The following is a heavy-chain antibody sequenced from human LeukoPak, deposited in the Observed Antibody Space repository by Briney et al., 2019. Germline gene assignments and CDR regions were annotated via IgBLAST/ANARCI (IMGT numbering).Heavy chain of an antibody. J-gene: IGHJ4*02. CDR1: GFTFSSYA. CDR2: ISYDGSNK. Sequence: PGGSLRLSCAASGFTFSSYAMHWVRQAPGKGLEWVAVISYDGSNKYYADSVKGRFTISRDNSKNTLYLQMNSLRAEDTAVYYCAKDRPYGNYFDYWGQGTLVTVSS. CDR3: AKDRPYGNYFDY. V-gene: IGHV3-30*04. D-gene: IGHD1-1*01.